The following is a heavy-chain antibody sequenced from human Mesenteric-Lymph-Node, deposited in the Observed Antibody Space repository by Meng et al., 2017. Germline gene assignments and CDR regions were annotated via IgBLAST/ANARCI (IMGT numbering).Heavy chain of an antibody. Sequence: GESLKISCAASGFTFSDYYMNWIRQAPGKGLEWLSHIDKSGSTVYLADSVKGRFTMSRDNTKNSLYLQRNSLSAEDTAVYYCARDHGFLNWFDPWGQGTLVTVSS. D-gene: IGHD2/OR15-2a*01. CDR3: ARDHGFLNWFDP. V-gene: IGHV3-11*01. CDR2: IDKSGSTV. J-gene: IGHJ5*02. CDR1: GFTFSDYY.